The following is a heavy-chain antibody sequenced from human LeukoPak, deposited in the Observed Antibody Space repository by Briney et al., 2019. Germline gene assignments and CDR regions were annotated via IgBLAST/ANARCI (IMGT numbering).Heavy chain of an antibody. Sequence: GGSLRLSCAASGFSVSNNYMSWVRQAPGKGLEWVSVIYTGGSTYYAGSVKGRFTISRDSSKNTLYLQMKSLRAEDTAVYYCARRAGALYYYDTSGPFDFWGRGTLVSVSS. J-gene: IGHJ4*02. CDR2: IYTGGST. V-gene: IGHV3-53*01. CDR1: GFSVSNNY. D-gene: IGHD3-22*01. CDR3: ARRAGALYYYDTSGPFDF.